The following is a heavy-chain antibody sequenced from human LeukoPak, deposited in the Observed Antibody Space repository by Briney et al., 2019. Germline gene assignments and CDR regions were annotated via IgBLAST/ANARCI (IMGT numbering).Heavy chain of an antibody. CDR2: ISGDGGST. J-gene: IGHJ6*03. Sequence: GGSLRLSCAASGFTFDDYAMHWARQAPGKGLEWVSLISGDGGSTYYADSVKGRFTISRDNSKNSLYLQMNSLRTEDTALYYCSKDDFSPLHYYMDVWGKGTTVTVSS. V-gene: IGHV3-43*02. CDR3: SKDDFSPLHYYMDV. CDR1: GFTFDDYA. D-gene: IGHD2/OR15-2a*01.